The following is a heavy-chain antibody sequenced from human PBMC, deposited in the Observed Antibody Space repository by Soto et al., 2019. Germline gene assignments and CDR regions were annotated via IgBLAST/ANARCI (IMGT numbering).Heavy chain of an antibody. Sequence: QVQLVQSGAEVKKPGSSVKVSCKASGSSFSSYAISWVRQAPVQGLEWMGGIIPIFGTATYAQKFQGRVTTIADKSTSTAYMELSSLRSEDTAVYYCARAGPVAGNHAFDIWGQGTLVTVSS. V-gene: IGHV1-69*06. CDR2: IIPIFGTA. D-gene: IGHD6-19*01. J-gene: IGHJ3*02. CDR3: ARAGPVAGNHAFDI. CDR1: GSSFSSYA.